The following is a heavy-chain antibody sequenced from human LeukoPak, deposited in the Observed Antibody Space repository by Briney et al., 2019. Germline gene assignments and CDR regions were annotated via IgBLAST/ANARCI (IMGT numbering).Heavy chain of an antibody. CDR2: MSPNSGNT. Sequence: GASVKVSCKASGYTFTSYDINWVRQATGQGLEWMGWMSPNSGNTGYAQKFQGRVTMTRNTSISTAYMELSSLRSEDTAVYYCPRGRDLGGYVDYWGQGTLVTVSS. J-gene: IGHJ4*02. CDR3: PRGRDLGGYVDY. V-gene: IGHV1-8*01. CDR1: GYTFTSYD. D-gene: IGHD2-15*01.